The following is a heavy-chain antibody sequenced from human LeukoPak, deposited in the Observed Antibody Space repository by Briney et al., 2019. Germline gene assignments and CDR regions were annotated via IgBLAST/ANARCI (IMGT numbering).Heavy chain of an antibody. CDR1: GFTFSRNW. Sequence: PGGSLRLSCAASGFTFSRNWMHWARQAPGKGLVWVSRINSDGSITNYADSEKGRFTISRDSAKNTLYLQMSSLRAEDTAVYYCAKIDAYWGQGTLVTVSS. CDR3: AKIDAY. CDR2: INSDGSIT. J-gene: IGHJ4*02. V-gene: IGHV3-74*01.